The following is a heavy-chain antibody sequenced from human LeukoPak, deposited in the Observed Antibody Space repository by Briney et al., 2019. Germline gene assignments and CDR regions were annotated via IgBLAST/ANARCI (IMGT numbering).Heavy chain of an antibody. J-gene: IGHJ5*02. CDR3: ARSSVNWFDP. D-gene: IGHD3-3*01. CDR2: IYPGDSQT. V-gene: IGHV5-51*01. CDR1: GYSFANYW. Sequence: GESLKISCKGSGYSFANYWLGWVRQMPGKGLEWMGIIYPGDSQTRYSPSFQGQVTISADKFISTAYLQWSSLKASDTAIYYCARSSVNWFDPWGQGTLVTVSS.